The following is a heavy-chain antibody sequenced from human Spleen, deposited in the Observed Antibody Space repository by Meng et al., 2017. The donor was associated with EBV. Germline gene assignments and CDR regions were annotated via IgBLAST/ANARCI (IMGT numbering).Heavy chain of an antibody. CDR2: IYYSGST. V-gene: IGHV4-59*11. Sequence: QAQLQESGPVLVTPSKTLSLNCTVSGGSTSGHYWSWIRQPPGKGLEWIGYIYYSGSTNYNPSFKSRVTISVDTSKNQFSLRLRSLTASDTAVYYCASDRGQNYYWGPGTLVTVSS. CDR1: GGSTSGHY. D-gene: IGHD3-10*01. J-gene: IGHJ4*02. CDR3: ASDRGQNYY.